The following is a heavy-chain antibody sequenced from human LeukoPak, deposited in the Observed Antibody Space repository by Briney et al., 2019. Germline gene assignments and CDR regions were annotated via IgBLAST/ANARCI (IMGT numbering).Heavy chain of an antibody. J-gene: IGHJ4*02. CDR1: GNYW. D-gene: IGHD3-16*01. CDR3: VSFYETY. Sequence: WESLTLTCAASGNYWMHWVRQVPGKGLVWVSNINSDGRWTSYADSVKGRFTISKDNAKNTVYLQMNSLRAEDTAVYYCVSFYETYWGRGTLVTVSS. CDR2: INSDGRWT. V-gene: IGHV3-74*01.